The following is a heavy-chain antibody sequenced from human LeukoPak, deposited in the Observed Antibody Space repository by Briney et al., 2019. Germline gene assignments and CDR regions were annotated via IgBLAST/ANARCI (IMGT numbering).Heavy chain of an antibody. CDR3: ARALRYDDSSGYYAY. V-gene: IGHV1-2*02. D-gene: IGHD3-22*01. Sequence: ASVKVSCKASGYTFTGHYMHWVRQGPGQGPEWMGWINPKSGVTNYAQTFQGRVTMTRDTSISIVYMELSRLSLDDTAVYCCARALRYDDSSGYYAYWGQGTLVTVSS. J-gene: IGHJ4*01. CDR2: INPKSGVT. CDR1: GYTFTGHY.